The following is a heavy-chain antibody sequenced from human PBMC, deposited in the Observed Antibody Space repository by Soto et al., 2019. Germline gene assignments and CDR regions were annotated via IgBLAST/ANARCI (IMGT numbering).Heavy chain of an antibody. V-gene: IGHV1-69*13. CDR2: IIPIFGTA. CDR1: GGTFSSYA. CDR3: ARGGIVVASSKRNWFDP. Sequence: AGKVCCKASGGTFSSYAISWVRQAPGQGLEWMGGIIPIFGTANYAQKFQGRVTITADESTSTAYMGLSSLRSEDTAVYYCARGGIVVASSKRNWFDPWGQGTLVTVSS. D-gene: IGHD2-15*01. J-gene: IGHJ5*02.